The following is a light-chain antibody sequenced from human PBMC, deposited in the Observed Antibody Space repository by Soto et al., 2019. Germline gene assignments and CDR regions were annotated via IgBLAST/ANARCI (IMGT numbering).Light chain of an antibody. V-gene: IGKV1-12*01. J-gene: IGKJ4*01. CDR2: GAS. CDR3: QQANNFHLT. Sequence: DIQMTQSPSSVSAFVGDRVNITCRASQVITSWLAWYQQKPGKAPKFLIYGASSVQSGVPSRFSGSGSGTEFTLTISSLQPEDCATYYCQQANNFHLTLGGGTKVEIK. CDR1: QVITSW.